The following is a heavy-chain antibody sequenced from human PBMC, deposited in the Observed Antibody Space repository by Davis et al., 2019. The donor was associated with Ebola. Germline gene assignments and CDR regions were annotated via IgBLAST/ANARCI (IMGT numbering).Heavy chain of an antibody. CDR1: GGSISSYY. CDR2: IYYSGST. CDR3: ASDPRAYYYGMDV. J-gene: IGHJ6*02. Sequence: MPSETLSLTFTVSGGSISSYYWSWIRQPPGKGLDWIGYIYYSGSTNYNPSLKSRVTISVDTSKNQFSLKLSSVTAADPAVYYCASDPRAYYYGMDVWGQGTTVTVSS. V-gene: IGHV4-59*08.